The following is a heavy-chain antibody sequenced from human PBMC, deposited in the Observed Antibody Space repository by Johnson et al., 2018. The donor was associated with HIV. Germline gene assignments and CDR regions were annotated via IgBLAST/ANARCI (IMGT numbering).Heavy chain of an antibody. Sequence: QVQLVESGGGVVQPGRSLRLSCTVSGIIFSHYGMHWVRQAPGKGLEWVALISYDGSNKYYADSVKGRFTTSRDNSKNTLYLQMSSLRTEDTAVYYCAKERQLVRAFDIWGQGTMVTVSS. CDR1: GIIFSHYG. J-gene: IGHJ3*02. CDR2: ISYDGSNK. D-gene: IGHD6-6*01. CDR3: AKERQLVRAFDI. V-gene: IGHV3-30*18.